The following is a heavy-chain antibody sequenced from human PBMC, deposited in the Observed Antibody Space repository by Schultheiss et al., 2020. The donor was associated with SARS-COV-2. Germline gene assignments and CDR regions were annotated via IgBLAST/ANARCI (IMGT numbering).Heavy chain of an antibody. CDR2: IYTSEST. J-gene: IGHJ3*02. D-gene: IGHD6-13*01. V-gene: IGHV4-39*07. Sequence: SETLSLTCTVSGGSISSSSYYWGWIRQPPGKGLEWIGSIYTSESTNYNPSLKSRVTMSVDTSKNQFSLKLSSVTAADTAVYYCASAAVDAFDIWGQGTMVTVSS. CDR1: GGSISSSSYY. CDR3: ASAAVDAFDI.